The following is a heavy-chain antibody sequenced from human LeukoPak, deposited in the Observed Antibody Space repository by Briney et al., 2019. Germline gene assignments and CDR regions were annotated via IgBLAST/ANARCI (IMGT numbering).Heavy chain of an antibody. Sequence: GGSLRLSCAASGFTFSSYAMSWVRQAPGKGLEWVSAISGSGGSTYYADSVKGRFTISRDNAKNSLYLQMNSLRAEDTAVYYCARDGIAAAGVLDYWGQGTLVTVSS. D-gene: IGHD6-13*01. V-gene: IGHV3-23*01. J-gene: IGHJ4*02. CDR3: ARDGIAAAGVLDY. CDR1: GFTFSSYA. CDR2: ISGSGGST.